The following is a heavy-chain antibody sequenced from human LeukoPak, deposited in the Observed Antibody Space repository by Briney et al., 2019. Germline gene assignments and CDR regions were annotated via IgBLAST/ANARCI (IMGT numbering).Heavy chain of an antibody. D-gene: IGHD3-10*01. Sequence: PSETLSLTCAFYGGSFSSYSWNWIRQPPGKGLEWIGEINHSGSANYNPSLKSRVTMSVDTSKNQFSLKLSSVTAADTAVYYCARGGTRYYFDFWGPGTLVTVSS. CDR1: GGSFSSYS. V-gene: IGHV4-34*01. CDR2: INHSGSA. J-gene: IGHJ4*02. CDR3: ARGGTRYYFDF.